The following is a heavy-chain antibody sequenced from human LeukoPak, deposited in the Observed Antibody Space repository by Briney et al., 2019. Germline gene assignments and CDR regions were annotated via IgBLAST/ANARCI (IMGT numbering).Heavy chain of an antibody. CDR1: GFTFSSYA. J-gene: IGHJ5*02. V-gene: IGHV3-23*01. Sequence: GGSLRLSCAASGFTFSSYAMSWVRQAPGKGLEWVSAISGSGGSTYYADSVKGRFTISRDNSKNTLYLQMNSLRAEDTAVYYCATGPYCSSTSCYPFDPWGQGPLVTVSS. CDR3: ATGPYCSSTSCYPFDP. D-gene: IGHD2-2*01. CDR2: ISGSGGST.